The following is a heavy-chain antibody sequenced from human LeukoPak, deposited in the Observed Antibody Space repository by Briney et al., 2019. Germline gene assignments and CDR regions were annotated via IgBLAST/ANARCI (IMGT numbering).Heavy chain of an antibody. V-gene: IGHV4-31*03. CDR3: ARDLSGYYATGAFDI. J-gene: IGHJ3*02. CDR2: TYYSGST. CDR1: GGSISSGGYY. D-gene: IGHD3-22*01. Sequence: ASETLSLTCTVSGGSISSGGYYWSWIRQHPGKGLEWIGYTYYSGSTYYNPSLKSRVTISVDTSKNQFSLKLSSVTAADTAVYYCARDLSGYYATGAFDIWGQGTMVTVSS.